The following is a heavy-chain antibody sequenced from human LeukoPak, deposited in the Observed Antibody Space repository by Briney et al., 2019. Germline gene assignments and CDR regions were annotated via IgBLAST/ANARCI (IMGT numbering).Heavy chain of an antibody. CDR3: ARVKSPLRFLEWLPYYFDY. CDR2: IYHSGST. V-gene: IGHV4-38-2*01. J-gene: IGHJ4*02. Sequence: SGTLSLTCAVSGYSISSGYYWGWIRQPPGKGLEWIGSIYHSGSTYYNPSLKSRVTISVDTSKNQFSLKLSSVTAADTAVYYCARVKSPLRFLEWLPYYFDYWGQGTLVTVSS. D-gene: IGHD3-3*01. CDR1: GYSISSGYY.